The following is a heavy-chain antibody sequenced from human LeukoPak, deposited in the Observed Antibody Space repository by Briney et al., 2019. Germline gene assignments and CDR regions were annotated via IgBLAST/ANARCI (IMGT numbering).Heavy chain of an antibody. V-gene: IGHV3-21*01. Sequence: GGSLRLSCAASGFTFGSYSMNWVRQAPGKGLEWVSSISSSSSYIYYADSVKGRFTISRDNAKNSLYLQMNSLRAEDTAVYYCARVGSRGYSYGYYGDWGQGTLVTVSS. CDR1: GFTFGSYS. J-gene: IGHJ4*02. CDR2: ISSSSSYI. CDR3: ARVGSRGYSYGYYGD. D-gene: IGHD5-18*01.